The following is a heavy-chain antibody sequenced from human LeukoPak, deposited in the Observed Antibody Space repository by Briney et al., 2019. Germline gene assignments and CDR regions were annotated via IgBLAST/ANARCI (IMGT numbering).Heavy chain of an antibody. J-gene: IGHJ4*02. CDR2: ISSSGSTI. D-gene: IGHD2-2*01. CDR3: AKRSGYCSSTSCYALDY. V-gene: IGHV3-48*03. CDR1: GFTFSSYE. Sequence: GGSLRLSCAASGFTFSSYEMNWVRQAPGKGLEWVSYISSSGSTIYYADSVKGRFTISRDNSKNTLYLQMNSLRAEDTAVYYCAKRSGYCSSTSCYALDYWGRGTLVTVSS.